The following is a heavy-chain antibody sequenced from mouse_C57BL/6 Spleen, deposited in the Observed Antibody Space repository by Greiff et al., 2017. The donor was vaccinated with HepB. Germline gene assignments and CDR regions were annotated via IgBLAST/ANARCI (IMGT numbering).Heavy chain of an antibody. CDR2: IDPENGDT. CDR3: TGSSPFDY. J-gene: IGHJ2*01. Sequence: VQLQQSGAELVRPGASVKLSCTASGFNIKDDYMHWVKQRPEQGLEWIGWIDPENGDTEYASKFQGKATITADTSSNTAYLQLSSLTSEDTAVYYCTGSSPFDYWGQGTTLTVSS. V-gene: IGHV14-4*01. CDR1: GFNIKDDY. D-gene: IGHD1-1*01.